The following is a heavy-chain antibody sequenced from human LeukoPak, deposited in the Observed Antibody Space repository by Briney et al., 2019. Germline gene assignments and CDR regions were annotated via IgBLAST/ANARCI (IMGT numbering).Heavy chain of an antibody. CDR2: ISNTGSPT. CDR1: ALTFRNEE. Sequence: AGSLTLSSLVDALTFRNEEMNWVRQASGRGMEWTASISNTGSPTHYRDSVKGRFTISRDNAQSSLFLQMNSLRPDDTAIYYCARGGNYAPFDYWAQGALVAVSS. CDR3: ARGGNYAPFDY. J-gene: IGHJ4*02. V-gene: IGHV3-48*03. D-gene: IGHD1-26*01.